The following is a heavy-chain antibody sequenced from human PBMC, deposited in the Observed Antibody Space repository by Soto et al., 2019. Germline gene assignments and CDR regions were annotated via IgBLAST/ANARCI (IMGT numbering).Heavy chain of an antibody. V-gene: IGHV4-30-4*01. Sequence: QVQLWESGPGLVKPSQTLSLTCSVSGASVAGGSYYWSWVRQPPGKGLEWIGYIPSRGRPFYNPSLTSRGTISADTSKNQLSLQLTSVTAADTAVYYCARDTYSGYDFGLWGQGTLVTVSS. CDR2: IPSRGRP. D-gene: IGHD5-12*01. CDR3: ARDTYSGYDFGL. J-gene: IGHJ5*02. CDR1: GASVAGGSYY.